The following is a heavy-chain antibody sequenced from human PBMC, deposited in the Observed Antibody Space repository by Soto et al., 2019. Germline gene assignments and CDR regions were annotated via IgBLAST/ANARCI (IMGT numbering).Heavy chain of an antibody. J-gene: IGHJ4*02. Sequence: QVQLQQWGAGLLKPSETLSLTCAVYGGSFSGYYWSWIRQPPGKGLEWIGEINHSGSTNYNPSLKSRVTISVDTSKNQFSLELSSVTAADTAVYYCARSPRPITMIVVVITRFDYWGQGTLVTVSS. D-gene: IGHD3-22*01. CDR2: INHSGST. CDR3: ARSPRPITMIVVVITRFDY. CDR1: GGSFSGYY. V-gene: IGHV4-34*01.